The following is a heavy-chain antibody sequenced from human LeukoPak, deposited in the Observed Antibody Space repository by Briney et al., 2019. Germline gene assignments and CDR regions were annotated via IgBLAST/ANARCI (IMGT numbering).Heavy chain of an antibody. D-gene: IGHD3-10*01. Sequence: GASVKVSCKASGGTFSSYAISWVRQAPGQGLEWMGGIIPIFGTANYAQKFQGRVTITADKSTSTAYMELSSLRSEDTAVYYCARGGSVYYGSGSYGGPDWFDPWGQGTLVTVSS. J-gene: IGHJ5*02. CDR3: ARGGSVYYGSGSYGGPDWFDP. CDR2: IIPIFGTA. CDR1: GGTFSSYA. V-gene: IGHV1-69*06.